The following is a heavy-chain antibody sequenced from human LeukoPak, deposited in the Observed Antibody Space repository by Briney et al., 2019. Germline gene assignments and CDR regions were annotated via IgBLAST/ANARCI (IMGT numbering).Heavy chain of an antibody. CDR1: GFTFDDYG. D-gene: IGHD6-13*01. CDR3: AKDYGYSSSWYDY. J-gene: IGHJ4*02. Sequence: GGSLRLSCAASGFTFDDYGMHWVRQAPGKGLEWVSTISWNSASVGYVDSVKGRFTISRDNAKKTLYLQMNSLRPEDTALYYCAKDYGYSSSWYDYWGQGTLVTVSS. CDR2: ISWNSASV. V-gene: IGHV3-9*01.